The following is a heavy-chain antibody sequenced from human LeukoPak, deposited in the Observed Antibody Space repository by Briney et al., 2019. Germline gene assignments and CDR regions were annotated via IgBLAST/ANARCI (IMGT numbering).Heavy chain of an antibody. J-gene: IGHJ4*02. CDR2: ISYDGSNK. CDR1: GFTFSSYG. D-gene: IGHD6-25*01. V-gene: IGHV3-30*18. CDR3: AKDFAASPFDY. Sequence: PGGSLRLSCAASGFTFSSYGMHWVRQAPGKGLEWVAVISYDGSNKYYADSVKGRFTISRDNSKNTLYLQMNSLRAEDTAVYYCAKDFAASPFDYWGQGTLVTVSS.